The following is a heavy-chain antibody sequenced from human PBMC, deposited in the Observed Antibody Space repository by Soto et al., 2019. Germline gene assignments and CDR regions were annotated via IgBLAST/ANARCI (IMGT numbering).Heavy chain of an antibody. CDR3: ARGLRWSDS. V-gene: IGHV4-59*01. J-gene: IGHJ4*02. CDR2: IHYRGPT. Sequence: WTWIRQPPGKGLEWIGSIHYRGPTNYHPSLKSRVTISVDTPKSQFSLKVTSVTAADTAVYYCARGLRWSDSWGQGTLVTVSS. D-gene: IGHD2-15*01.